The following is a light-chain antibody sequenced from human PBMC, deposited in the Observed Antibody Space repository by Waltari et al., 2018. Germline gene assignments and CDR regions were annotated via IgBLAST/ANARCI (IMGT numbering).Light chain of an antibody. CDR3: QQSVTLPPS. Sequence: DIQMTQSPSSLSASVGDRVTITCQASQGIRNYLNWYQHKPGKAPKLLIYDASNLATGVPPRFSGSGSGTDFTFTISSLQPEDIATYYCQQSVTLPPSFGQGTRLEIK. CDR1: QGIRNY. V-gene: IGKV1-33*01. CDR2: DAS. J-gene: IGKJ5*01.